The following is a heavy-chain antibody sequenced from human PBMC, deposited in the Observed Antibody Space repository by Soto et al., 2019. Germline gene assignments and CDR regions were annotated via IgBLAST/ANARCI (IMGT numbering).Heavy chain of an antibody. J-gene: IGHJ4*02. CDR2: INSEGTGT. V-gene: IGHV3-74*01. CDR3: VRDYDSSGYNSDY. CDR1: GWTFSSYL. Sequence: GGALRVSCAASGWTFSSYLMHWVRQVPGKGLVWVSRINSEGTGTIYADSVKGPFTISRDNVKNTLYLQMNSLRAEDTAVYYCVRDYDSSGYNSDYWGQGT. D-gene: IGHD3-22*01.